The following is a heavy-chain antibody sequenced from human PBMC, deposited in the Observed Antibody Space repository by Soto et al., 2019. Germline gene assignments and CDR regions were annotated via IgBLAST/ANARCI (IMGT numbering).Heavy chain of an antibody. CDR3: AREIAAAGRARHYYYGMDV. D-gene: IGHD6-13*01. CDR1: GGSISSGDYY. V-gene: IGHV4-30-4*01. J-gene: IGHJ6*02. Sequence: QVQLQESGPGLVKPSQTLSLTCTVSGGSISSGDYYWSWIRQPPGKGLGGIGYIYYSGSTYYNPSLKSRVTISVDTSKNQFSLKLSSVTAADTAVYYCAREIAAAGRARHYYYGMDVWGQGTTVTVSS. CDR2: IYYSGST.